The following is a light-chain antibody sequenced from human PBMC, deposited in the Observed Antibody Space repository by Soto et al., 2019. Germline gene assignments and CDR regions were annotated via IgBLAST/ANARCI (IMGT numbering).Light chain of an antibody. CDR3: QQSYRFPRT. V-gene: IGKV1-39*01. CDR1: QSISTY. CDR2: GAS. Sequence: DIQMTQSPSSLSASVVDRVTISCRASQSISTYLHWYQQKAGKAPKLLIYGASSLQSGVPSRFSGSGSGTDFTLSISSLQPEDFATYYCQQSYRFPRTFGQGTRLEIK. J-gene: IGKJ5*01.